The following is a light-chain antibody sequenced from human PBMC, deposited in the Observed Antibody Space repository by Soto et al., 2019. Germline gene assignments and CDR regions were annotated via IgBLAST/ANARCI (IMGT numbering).Light chain of an antibody. J-gene: IGKJ4*01. CDR2: DAS. Sequence: EILLTQSPGTLSLFPGERTTLSFRARQSVGRNYLAWFQQKPGQVPRLLIYDASNRAAGIPDRFSGSGSGTDFTLTISRLEPEDFAVFYCQQYAASPLTFGGGTKVEIK. CDR3: QQYAASPLT. CDR1: QSVGRNY. V-gene: IGKV3-20*01.